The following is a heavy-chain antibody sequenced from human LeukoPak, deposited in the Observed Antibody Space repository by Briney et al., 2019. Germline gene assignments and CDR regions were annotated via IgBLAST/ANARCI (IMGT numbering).Heavy chain of an antibody. CDR3: ASSSGASYYYDSSGYYGAFY. CDR2: INHSGST. Sequence: SETLSLTCAVYGGSFSGYYWSWIRQPPGKGLEWIGEINHSGSTNYNPSLKSRVTISIDTSKNQLSLKLSSVTAADTAVYYCASSSGASYYYDSSGYYGAFYWGQGTLVTVSS. CDR1: GGSFSGYY. J-gene: IGHJ4*02. V-gene: IGHV4-34*01. D-gene: IGHD3-22*01.